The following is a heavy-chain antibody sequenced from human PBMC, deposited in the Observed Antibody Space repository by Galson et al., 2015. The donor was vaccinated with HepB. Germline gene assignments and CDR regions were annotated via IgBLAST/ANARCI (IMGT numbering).Heavy chain of an antibody. CDR3: ARDPGSYGDPAPNYYYYYGMDV. D-gene: IGHD4-17*01. CDR1: GFTFSSYA. V-gene: IGHV3-30*04. Sequence: SLRLSCAASGFTFSSYAMRWVRQAPGKGLEWVAVISYDGSNKYYADSVKGRFTISRDNSKNTLYLQMNSLRAEDTAVYYCARDPGSYGDPAPNYYYYYGMDVWGQGTTVTVSS. J-gene: IGHJ6*02. CDR2: ISYDGSNK.